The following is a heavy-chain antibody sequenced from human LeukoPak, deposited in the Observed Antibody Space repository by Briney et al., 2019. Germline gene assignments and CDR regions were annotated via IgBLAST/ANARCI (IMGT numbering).Heavy chain of an antibody. CDR2: INPSDGST. V-gene: IGHV1-46*01. Sequence: ASVKVSCKASGYTFTSYYMHWVRQAPGQGLEWMGIINPSDGSTSYAQKFQGRVTMTRDTSTSTVYMELSSLRSEDTAVYYCARVYCSGGSCYSNAFDIWGQGTMVTVSS. D-gene: IGHD2-15*01. J-gene: IGHJ3*02. CDR1: GYTFTSYY. CDR3: ARVYCSGGSCYSNAFDI.